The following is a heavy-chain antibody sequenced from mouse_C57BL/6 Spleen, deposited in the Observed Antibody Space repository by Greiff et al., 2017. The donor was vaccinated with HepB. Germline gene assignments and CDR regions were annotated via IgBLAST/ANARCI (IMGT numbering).Heavy chain of an antibody. CDR1: GYTFTSYW. CDR3: ARAYGYDWGYAMDD. J-gene: IGHJ4*01. V-gene: IGHV1-64*01. D-gene: IGHD2-2*01. CDR2: IHPNSGST. Sequence: VQLQQPGAELVKPGASVKLSCKASGYTFTSYWMHWVKQRPGQGLEWIGMIHPNSGSTNYNEKFKSKATLTVDKSSSTAYMQLSSLTSEDSAVYYGARAYGYDWGYAMDDWGQGTSVTVSS.